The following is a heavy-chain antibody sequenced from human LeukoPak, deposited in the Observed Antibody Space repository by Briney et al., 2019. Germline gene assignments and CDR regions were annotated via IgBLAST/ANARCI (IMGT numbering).Heavy chain of an antibody. V-gene: IGHV4-34*01. CDR1: GGSFSGYY. Sequence: SETLSLTCAVYGGSFSGYYWSWIRQPPGKGLEWIGEINHSGSTNYNPSLKSRVTISVDTSKNQFSLKLSSVTAADTAVYYCARSRRTYYDFWSGPPPPFDYWGQGTLVTVSS. J-gene: IGHJ4*02. D-gene: IGHD3-3*01. CDR2: INHSGST. CDR3: ARSRRTYYDFWSGPPPPFDY.